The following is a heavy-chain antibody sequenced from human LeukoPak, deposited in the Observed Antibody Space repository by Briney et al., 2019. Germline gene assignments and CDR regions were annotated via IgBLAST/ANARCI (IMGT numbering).Heavy chain of an antibody. CDR2: ISYSSETI. CDR1: GFSFDEYA. V-gene: IGHV3-9*01. J-gene: IGHJ4*02. D-gene: IGHD3-3*01. Sequence: GGSLRLSCAASGFSFDEYAMHWVRQVPGKGLEWVSGISYSSETIGYADSVKGRFTISRDNARNFLYLQMNSLRAEDTAVYYCARGDPIYDFWSGGDHWGQGSLVSVSS. CDR3: ARGDPIYDFWSGGDH.